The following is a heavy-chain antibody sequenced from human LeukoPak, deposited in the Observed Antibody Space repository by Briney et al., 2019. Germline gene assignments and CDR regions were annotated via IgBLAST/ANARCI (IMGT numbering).Heavy chain of an antibody. V-gene: IGHV3-30-3*01. CDR3: ARDWDIVATEAYYYYGMDV. D-gene: IGHD5-12*01. CDR2: ISYDGSNK. CDR1: GFTFSSYA. Sequence: GGSLRLSCAASGFTFSSYAMHRVRQAPGKGLEWVAVISYDGSNKYYADSVKGRFTISRDNSKNTLYLQMNSLRAEDTAVYYCARDWDIVATEAYYYYGMDVWGQGTTVTVSS. J-gene: IGHJ6*02.